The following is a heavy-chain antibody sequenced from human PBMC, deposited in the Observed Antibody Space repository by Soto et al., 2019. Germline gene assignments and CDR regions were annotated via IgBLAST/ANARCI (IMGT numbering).Heavy chain of an antibody. CDR1: GGSISSYY. D-gene: IGHD2-21*01. Sequence: SETLSLTCTVSGGSISSYYWSWIRQPPGKGLEWIGYIYYSGSTNYNPSLKSRVTISVDTSKNQFSLKLRSVTAADTAVYYWARDKRIRDCYTGSPDGFDSWGQGSLVTVSS. CDR3: ARDKRIRDCYTGSPDGFDS. J-gene: IGHJ5*01. V-gene: IGHV4-59*01. CDR2: IYYSGST.